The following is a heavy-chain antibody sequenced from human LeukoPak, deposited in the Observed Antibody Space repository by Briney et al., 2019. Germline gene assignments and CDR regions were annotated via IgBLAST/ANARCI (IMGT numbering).Heavy chain of an antibody. Sequence: PSETLSLTCTVSGGSISSGNYYWSWIRQPPGKGLEWIGYIYYSGSTYYNPSLKSRVTISVDTSKNQFSLKLNSVTAADSAVYYCARVRSGWYFDYWAQGTLVTVSS. CDR1: GGSISSGNYY. V-gene: IGHV4-30-4*08. CDR3: ARVRSGWYFDY. CDR2: IYYSGST. D-gene: IGHD6-19*01. J-gene: IGHJ4*02.